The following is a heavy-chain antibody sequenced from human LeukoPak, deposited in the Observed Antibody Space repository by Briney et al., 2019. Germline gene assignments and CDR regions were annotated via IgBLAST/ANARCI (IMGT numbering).Heavy chain of an antibody. CDR2: ISSRSSYI. Sequence: GGSLRLSCAASGFTFKSYAMSWVRQAPGKGLEWVSSISSRSSYIYYADSVKGRFTISRDNAKNSLYLQVNSLRAEDTAVYYCARPPYDYDILTGYPTNNWFDPWGQGTLVTVSS. D-gene: IGHD3-9*01. CDR1: GFTFKSYA. V-gene: IGHV3-21*01. J-gene: IGHJ5*02. CDR3: ARPPYDYDILTGYPTNNWFDP.